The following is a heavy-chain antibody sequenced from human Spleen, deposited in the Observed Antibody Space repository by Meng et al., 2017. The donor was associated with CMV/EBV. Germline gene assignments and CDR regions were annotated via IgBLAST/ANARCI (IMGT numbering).Heavy chain of an antibody. D-gene: IGHD3-16*01. CDR1: GASIKNYN. J-gene: IGHJ4*02. V-gene: IGHV4-4*07. Sequence: QRQLQESGPGLVKPSETLSLTCIVSGASIKNYNWSWVRQPAGQGLEWIGLIPVIGHTVYKPSLKSRVTVSLDASKSQFSLTLNSVTAADTATYYCAGSRPGGGACDYWGQGILVTVSS. CDR3: AGSRPGGGACDY. CDR2: IPVIGHT.